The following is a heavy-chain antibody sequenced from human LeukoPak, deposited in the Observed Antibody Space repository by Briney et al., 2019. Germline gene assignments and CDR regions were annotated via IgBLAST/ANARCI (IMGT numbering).Heavy chain of an antibody. Sequence: PGGSLRLSCAASGFTFSSYWMSWVRHAPGKGLEWLANINQDGRDTYYVDSVKGRFAVSRDNAKNSLYLQMNSLRAEDTAVYYCARVDCTNGVCYSRYYYMDVWGKGTTVTVSS. CDR3: ARVDCTNGVCYSRYYYMDV. D-gene: IGHD2-8*01. V-gene: IGHV3-7*01. J-gene: IGHJ6*03. CDR1: GFTFSSYW. CDR2: INQDGRDT.